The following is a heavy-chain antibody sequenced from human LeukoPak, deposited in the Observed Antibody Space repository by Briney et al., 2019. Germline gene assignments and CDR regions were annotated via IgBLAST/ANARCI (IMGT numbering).Heavy chain of an antibody. CDR3: ARWGRWLQEAPDY. CDR2: IYYSGST. Sequence: PSETLSLTCTVSGGSISCYYWSWIRQPPGKGLEWIGYIYYSGSTNYNPSLKSRVTISVDTSKNQFSLKLSSVTAADTAVYYCARWGRWLQEAPDYWGHGTLLTVSS. CDR1: GGSISCYY. J-gene: IGHJ4*01. V-gene: IGHV4-59*01. D-gene: IGHD5-24*01.